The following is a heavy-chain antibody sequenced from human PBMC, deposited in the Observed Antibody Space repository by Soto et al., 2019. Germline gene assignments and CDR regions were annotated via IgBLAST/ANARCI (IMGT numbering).Heavy chain of an antibody. CDR3: ATGSFTSTGGRIGYHYNAMDV. CDR2: IIPIFGPA. J-gene: IGHJ6*02. Sequence: SVKVSCKSSGGTFSSHSINWVRQAPGQGLEWMGGIIPIFGPANFAKKFQGRVTITADESTTTAYMELSTLTSEDTAVYYCATGSFTSTGGRIGYHYNAMDVWGQGTTVTVSS. CDR1: GGTFSSHS. V-gene: IGHV1-69*13. D-gene: IGHD1-1*01.